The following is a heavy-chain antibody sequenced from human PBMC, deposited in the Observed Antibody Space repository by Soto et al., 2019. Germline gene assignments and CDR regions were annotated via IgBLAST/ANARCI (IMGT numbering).Heavy chain of an antibody. CDR3: ATGSFTSTGGRIGYHYNAMDV. CDR2: IIPIFGPA. J-gene: IGHJ6*02. Sequence: SVKVSCKSSGGTFSSHSINWVRQAPGQGLEWMGGIIPIFGPANFAKKFQGRVTITADESTTTAYMELSTLTSEDTAVYYCATGSFTSTGGRIGYHYNAMDVWGQGTTVTVSS. CDR1: GGTFSSHS. V-gene: IGHV1-69*13. D-gene: IGHD1-1*01.